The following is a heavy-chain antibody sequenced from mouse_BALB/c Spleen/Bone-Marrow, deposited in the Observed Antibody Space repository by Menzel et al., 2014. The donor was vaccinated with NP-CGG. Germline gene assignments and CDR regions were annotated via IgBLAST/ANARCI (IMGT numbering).Heavy chain of an antibody. J-gene: IGHJ1*01. CDR2: INPSNGRT. V-gene: IGHV1S81*02. CDR1: GYTFTGYW. D-gene: IGHD1-2*01. CDR3: ARSTTATYFDV. Sequence: VQRVESGAELVKPGASVKLSCKASGYTFTGYWMHWVKQRPGQGLEWIGEINPSNGRTNYNEKFKGKATLTVDTSSSTAYVDLSSLTSEDSAVYYCARSTTATYFDVCGAGTTVTVSS.